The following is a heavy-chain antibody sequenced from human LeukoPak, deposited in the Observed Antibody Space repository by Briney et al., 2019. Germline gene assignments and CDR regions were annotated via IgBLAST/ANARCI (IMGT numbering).Heavy chain of an antibody. J-gene: IGHJ4*02. V-gene: IGHV4-34*01. D-gene: IGHD6-6*01. CDR1: GVSFSGYY. CDR2: INHSGST. Sequence: PSETLSLTCAVHGVSFSGYYWSWIRQPPGKGLEWIGEINHSGSTNYNPSLKSRVTISVDTSKNQFSLKLSSVTAADTAVYYCARLLRASIAARRVSYYFDYWGQGTLVTVSS. CDR3: ARLLRASIAARRVSYYFDY.